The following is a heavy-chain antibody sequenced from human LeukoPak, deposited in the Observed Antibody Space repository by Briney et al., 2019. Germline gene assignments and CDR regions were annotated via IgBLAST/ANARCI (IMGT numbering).Heavy chain of an antibody. CDR3: ARYSSGWRSFDI. V-gene: IGHV4-61*08. D-gene: IGHD6-19*01. Sequence: SQTLSLTCAVSGGSSRSGDYFWSWIRQPPGKGLEWIGYIYYSGSTNYNPSLKSRVTISVDTSKNQFSLNLSSVTAADAAVYYCARYSSGWRSFDIWGQGTMVTVSS. J-gene: IGHJ3*02. CDR1: GGSSRSGDYF. CDR2: IYYSGST.